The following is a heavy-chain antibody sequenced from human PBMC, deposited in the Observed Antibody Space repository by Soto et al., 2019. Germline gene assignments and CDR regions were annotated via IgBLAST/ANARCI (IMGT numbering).Heavy chain of an antibody. CDR3: AILSN. CDR1: GFTVSSNY. Sequence: EVQLVETGGGLIQPGGSLRLSCAASGFTVSSNYMNWVRQAPGKGLEWLSIIYSDGTTYYADSVKGRFTISRDNFKNTLYLQMNNLRAEDTAVYYCAILSNWGQGTLVPVSS. D-gene: IGHD6-6*01. CDR2: IYSDGTT. V-gene: IGHV3-53*02. J-gene: IGHJ4*02.